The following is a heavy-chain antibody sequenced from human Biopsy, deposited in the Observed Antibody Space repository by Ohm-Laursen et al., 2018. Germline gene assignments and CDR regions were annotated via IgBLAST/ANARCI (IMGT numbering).Heavy chain of an antibody. Sequence: SVKVSCKASGGTFITYAFNWVRQAPGQGLEWMGWINPNSGVTNYAQRFQGRVTMTRDTSISTAYMELSRLRSDDTAVYYCARDPRYGYGSYFDYWGQGTLAAVSS. CDR2: INPNSGVT. CDR1: GGTFITYA. J-gene: IGHJ4*02. V-gene: IGHV1-2*02. D-gene: IGHD3-10*01. CDR3: ARDPRYGYGSYFDY.